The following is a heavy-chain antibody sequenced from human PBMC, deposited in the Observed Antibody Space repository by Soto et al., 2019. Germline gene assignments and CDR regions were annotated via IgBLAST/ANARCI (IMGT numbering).Heavy chain of an antibody. D-gene: IGHD3-3*01. CDR1: GYTFTSYD. J-gene: IGHJ6*02. Sequence: ASVKVSCKASGYTFTSYDINWVRQATGQGLEWMGWMNPNSGNTGYAQKFQGRVTMTRNTSISTAYMELSSLRAEDTAVYYCARGSTQPRFLEWLDYYYYSMDVWGQGTTVTVSS. CDR2: MNPNSGNT. V-gene: IGHV1-8*01. CDR3: ARGSTQPRFLEWLDYYYYSMDV.